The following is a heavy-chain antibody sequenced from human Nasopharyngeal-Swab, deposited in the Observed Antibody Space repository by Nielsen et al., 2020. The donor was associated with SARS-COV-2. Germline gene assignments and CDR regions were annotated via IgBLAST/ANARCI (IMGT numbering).Heavy chain of an antibody. CDR3: ARVQGYCTGGSCYSVFYYFAMDV. D-gene: IGHD2-15*01. V-gene: IGHV5-51*01. CDR2: IYPGDSET. Sequence: GESLKISCKGSGYSFTNYWIGWVRQMPGKGPEWMGIIYPGDSETRYSPSFEGRVTISVDKSISTAYLQWSSLKASDTAMYYCARVQGYCTGGSCYSVFYYFAMDVWGQGTTVTVSS. CDR1: GYSFTNYW. J-gene: IGHJ6*02.